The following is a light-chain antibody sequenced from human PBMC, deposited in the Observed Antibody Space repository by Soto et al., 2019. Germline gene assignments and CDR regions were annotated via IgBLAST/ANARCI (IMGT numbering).Light chain of an antibody. CDR2: DAS. V-gene: IGKV1-5*01. CDR3: QQYKGYSPLT. J-gene: IGKJ4*01. CDR1: QSISTS. Sequence: DIQMTQSPSTLSGSVGDRVTITCRASQSISTSLAWYQQKPGKAPKFLIYDASSLQSGVPSRFSGSGSGTEFTLTISSLQPDDFATYYCQQYKGYSPLTFGGGTKVDIK.